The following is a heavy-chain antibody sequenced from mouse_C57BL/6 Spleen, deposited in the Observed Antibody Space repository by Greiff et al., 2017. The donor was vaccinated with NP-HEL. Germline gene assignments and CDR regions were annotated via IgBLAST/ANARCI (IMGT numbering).Heavy chain of an antibody. J-gene: IGHJ3*01. Sequence: EVKLVESGAELVKPGASVKLSCTASGFNIKDYYMHWVKQRTEQGLEWIGRIDPEDGETKYAPKFQGKATITADTSSNTAYLQLSSLTSEDTAVYYCASIYYGNYEFAYWGQGTLVTVSA. CDR2: IDPEDGET. D-gene: IGHD2-1*01. CDR3: ASIYYGNYEFAY. V-gene: IGHV14-2*01. CDR1: GFNIKDYY.